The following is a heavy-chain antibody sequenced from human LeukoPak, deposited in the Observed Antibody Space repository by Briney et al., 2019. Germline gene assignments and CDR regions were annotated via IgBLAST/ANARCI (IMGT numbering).Heavy chain of an antibody. CDR1: GFTFSNYW. J-gene: IGHJ6*03. Sequence: GGSLRLSCAASGFTFSNYWMNWVRQAPGKGLEWVANINQDRSEKYYVDSVKGRFTISRDNAKNSLYLQMSSLRAEDTAVYYCVREAYDDFWSGSWRYYYYMDVWGKGITVTVSS. CDR2: INQDRSEK. V-gene: IGHV3-7*01. D-gene: IGHD3-3*01. CDR3: VREAYDDFWSGSWRYYYYMDV.